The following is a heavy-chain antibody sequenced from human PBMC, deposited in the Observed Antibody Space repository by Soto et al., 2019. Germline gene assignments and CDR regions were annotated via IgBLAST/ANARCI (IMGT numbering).Heavy chain of an antibody. CDR1: GFTFSSYG. Sequence: GGSLRLSCAASGFTFSSYGMHWVRQAPGKGLEWVAVIWYDGSNKYYADSVKGRFTISRDNSKNTLYLQMNSLRAEDTAVYYCAREPTLLWFGEFGFDYWGQGTLVTVSS. CDR2: IWYDGSNK. CDR3: AREPTLLWFGEFGFDY. J-gene: IGHJ4*02. D-gene: IGHD3-10*01. V-gene: IGHV3-33*01.